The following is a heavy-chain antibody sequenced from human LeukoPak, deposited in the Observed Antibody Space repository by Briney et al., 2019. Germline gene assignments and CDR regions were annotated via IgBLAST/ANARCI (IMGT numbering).Heavy chain of an antibody. CDR2: TTTTGGTK. CDR1: GFTFSGYY. V-gene: IGHV3-11*01. J-gene: IGHJ3*02. D-gene: IGHD5-24*01. CDR3: ERERRGWAAGSGPDGFFI. Sequence: GGSLRLSCAASGFTFSGYYMGWIRQAPGQGLEWVSYTTTTGGTKYYADSVKGRFTISRDNAKNSLSLQMNSQSTDDTAVYSCERERRGWAAGSGPDGFFIWGEGTMVTVS.